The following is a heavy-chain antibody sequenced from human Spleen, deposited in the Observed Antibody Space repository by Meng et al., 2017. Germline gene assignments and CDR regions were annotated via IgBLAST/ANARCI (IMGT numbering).Heavy chain of an antibody. CDR3: AKGYYGSGISYYGMDV. V-gene: IGHV3-23*01. CDR2: ISGSGDST. CDR1: GFTFSNAW. D-gene: IGHD3-10*01. Sequence: GESLKISCAASGFTFSNAWMTWVRQAPGQGLEWVSSISGSGDSTDYTDSVKGRLTISRDNSKNTLYLQLNSLRVGDTAVYYCAKGYYGSGISYYGMDVWGQGTTVTVSS. J-gene: IGHJ6*02.